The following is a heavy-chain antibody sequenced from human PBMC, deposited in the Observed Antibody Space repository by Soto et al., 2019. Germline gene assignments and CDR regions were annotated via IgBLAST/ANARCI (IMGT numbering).Heavy chain of an antibody. CDR2: VSTNVSMS. V-gene: IGHV1-69*02. CDR1: GGTFNFYS. D-gene: IGHD2-15*01. Sequence: QVQLVQSGAEVKRPGSSVKVSCKASGGTFNFYSINWVRQAPGLGLEWMGRVSTNVSMSNHAQKFQGRVTITADESTITAYVELRTLRSEDTAIGYCASSQGLGYGALDYRGAGALVTAS. CDR3: ASSQGLGYGALDY. J-gene: IGHJ4*02.